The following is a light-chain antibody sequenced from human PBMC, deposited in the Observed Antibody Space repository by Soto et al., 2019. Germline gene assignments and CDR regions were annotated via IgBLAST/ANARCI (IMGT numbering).Light chain of an antibody. CDR2: GAY. CDR1: QSVSSN. V-gene: IGKV3-15*01. CDR3: QQYNNWPPWT. Sequence: EIVMTQSTATLSVSPGERATLSCRASQSVSSNLAWYQQKPGQAPRLLIYGAYTRATGIPARFSGSGSGTEFTLTISSLQSEDFAVYYCQQYNNWPPWTFGQGTKVEIK. J-gene: IGKJ1*01.